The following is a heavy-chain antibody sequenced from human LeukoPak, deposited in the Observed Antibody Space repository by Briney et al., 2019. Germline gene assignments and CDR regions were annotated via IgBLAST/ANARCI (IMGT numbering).Heavy chain of an antibody. CDR2: IYHTGSA. CDR1: GGSISSGNW. D-gene: IGHD1-26*01. V-gene: IGHV4-4*02. Sequence: KTSESLSLTCTVSGGSISSGNWWNWVRQSPGKGLEWIGEIYHTGSANYNPSLKSRVTISVDKSKNQFSLKLNSVTAADTAVYYCGERDDAFDIWGQGTMDTLPS. CDR3: GERDDAFDI. J-gene: IGHJ3*02.